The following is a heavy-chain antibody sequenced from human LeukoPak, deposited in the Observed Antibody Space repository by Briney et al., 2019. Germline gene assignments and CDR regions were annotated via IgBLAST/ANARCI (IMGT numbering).Heavy chain of an antibody. CDR2: IYSNGNT. CDR1: GGSISSSSYY. J-gene: IGHJ4*02. D-gene: IGHD3-9*01. CDR3: ARGGWVDWFPCDY. V-gene: IGHV4-61*02. Sequence: PSETLSLTCSVSGGSISSSSYYWGWIRQPAGKGLEWIGRIYSNGNTNYNPSLTSRVTMSLDTSKNQVSLKVYSMTAADTAVYFCARGGWVDWFPCDYWGQGTLVTVSS.